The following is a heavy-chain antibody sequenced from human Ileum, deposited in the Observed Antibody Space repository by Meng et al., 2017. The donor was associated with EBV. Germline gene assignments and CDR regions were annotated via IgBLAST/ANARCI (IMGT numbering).Heavy chain of an antibody. J-gene: IGHJ5*02. CDR1: GDSVSSDKTA. Sequence: LQLQESGPALFEPSQRPSLSCVISGDSVSSDKTAWNWIRQSPSRGLEWLGRTYRRSRWYYDYALSVKSRINISPDTSKNQVSLQLNSVTDEDTGIYYCATSRIAKFDRWGQGTLVTVSS. CDR2: TYRRSRWYY. V-gene: IGHV6-1*01. CDR3: ATSRIAKFDR.